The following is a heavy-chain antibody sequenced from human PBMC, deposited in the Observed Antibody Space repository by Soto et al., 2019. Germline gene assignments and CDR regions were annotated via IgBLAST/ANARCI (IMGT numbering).Heavy chain of an antibody. J-gene: IGHJ4*02. CDR1: GASIRSSSSY. Sequence: SDTLSLTCTVSGASIRSSSSYWDWIHQPPGKGLEWIDTYHYRGNTRQTPSLRIRITRAVDTSNNRLSLKMTTVTAAATSVYYCVRRQSPVVRWLVNDYFDSWGQGTQVTVSS. D-gene: IGHD6-19*01. CDR2: YHYRGNT. V-gene: IGHV4-39*01. CDR3: VRRQSPVVRWLVNDYFDS.